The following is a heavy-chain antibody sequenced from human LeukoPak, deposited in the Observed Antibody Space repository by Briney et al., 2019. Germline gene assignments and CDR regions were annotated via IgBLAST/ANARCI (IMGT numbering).Heavy chain of an antibody. CDR2: ISYDGSNK. J-gene: IGHJ5*02. CDR1: GFTFSSYA. D-gene: IGHD1-14*01. Sequence: GGSLRLSCAGSGFTFSSYAMHWVRQAPGKGLEWVAVISYDGSNKYYADSVKGRFTISRDNSKNTLYLQMNSLRAEDTAVYYCARRSTSDHLSPWGQGTLVTVSS. CDR3: ARRSTSDHLSP. V-gene: IGHV3-30-3*01.